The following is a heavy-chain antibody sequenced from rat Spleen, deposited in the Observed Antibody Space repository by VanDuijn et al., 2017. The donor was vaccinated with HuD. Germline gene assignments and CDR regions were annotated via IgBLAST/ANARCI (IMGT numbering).Heavy chain of an antibody. CDR1: GFTFSNYD. CDR3: AMYTADYVMDA. V-gene: IGHV5-25*01. J-gene: IGHJ4*01. CDR2: ISPSGGST. D-gene: IGHD1-6*01. Sequence: EVQLVESGGGLVQPGRSLKLSCAASGFTFSNYDMAWVRQAPTKGLEWVASISPSGGSTYYRDSVKGRFTVSRDNAKSTLYLQMDSLKSEDTAIYYCAMYTADYVMDAWGQGASVTVSS.